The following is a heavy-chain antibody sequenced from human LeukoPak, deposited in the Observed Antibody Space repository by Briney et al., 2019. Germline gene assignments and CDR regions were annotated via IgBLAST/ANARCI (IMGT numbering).Heavy chain of an antibody. Sequence: GGSLRLSCAASGFTFSSYGMHWVRQAPGKGLEWVAFIRYDGSNKYYADSVKGRFTISRDNSKNTLYLQMNSLRAEDTAVYYCAKDLIRDYYDSSGPFDYWGQGTLVTVSS. J-gene: IGHJ4*02. CDR1: GFTFSSYG. CDR3: AKDLIRDYYDSSGPFDY. D-gene: IGHD3-22*01. V-gene: IGHV3-30*02. CDR2: IRYDGSNK.